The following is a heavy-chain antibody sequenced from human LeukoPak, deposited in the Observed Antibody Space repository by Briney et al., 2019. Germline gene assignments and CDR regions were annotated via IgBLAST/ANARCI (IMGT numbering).Heavy chain of an antibody. D-gene: IGHD5-12*01. CDR3: LGYGNDNP. Sequence: PGGSLRLSCAASGLSFSNAWMNWVRQASGKGLEWVANMSPDENEKKYVDSVKGRFTISTDNAKKTLYLQMNSLRVEDTALYYCLGYGNDNPWGQGALVTVSS. V-gene: IGHV3-7*03. CDR2: MSPDENEK. J-gene: IGHJ4*02. CDR1: GLSFSNAW.